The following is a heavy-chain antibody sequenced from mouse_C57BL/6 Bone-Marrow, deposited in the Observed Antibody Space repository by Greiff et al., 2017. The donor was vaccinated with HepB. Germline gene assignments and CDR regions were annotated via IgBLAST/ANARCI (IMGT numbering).Heavy chain of an antibody. Sequence: DVQLQESGAELVRPGASVKLSCTASGFNIKDYYMHWVKQRPEQGLEWIGWIDPENGDTEYASKFQGKATITADTSSNTAYLQLSSLTSEDTAVYYCTSLGGFAYWGQGTLVTVSA. J-gene: IGHJ3*01. CDR1: GFNIKDYY. CDR3: TSLGGFAY. V-gene: IGHV14-4*01. CDR2: IDPENGDT.